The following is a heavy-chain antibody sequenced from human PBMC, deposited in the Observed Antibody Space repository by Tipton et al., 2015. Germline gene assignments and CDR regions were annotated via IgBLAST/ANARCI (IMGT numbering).Heavy chain of an antibody. D-gene: IGHD5-12*01. CDR2: IYSTGTT. Sequence: TLSLTCTVSGASISDYYWSWIRQSPGKGPEYIGFIYSTGTTNSNPSLRSRVTISVDTARNQFSLKVNSVTAADTAVYYCARVSNSGYDNGSIYWGQGILVTVSS. J-gene: IGHJ4*02. CDR3: ARVSNSGYDNGSIY. V-gene: IGHV4-4*08. CDR1: GASISDYY.